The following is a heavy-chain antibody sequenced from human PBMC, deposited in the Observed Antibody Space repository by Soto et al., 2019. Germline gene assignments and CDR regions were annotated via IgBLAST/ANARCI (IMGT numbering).Heavy chain of an antibody. D-gene: IGHD4-17*01. J-gene: IGHJ4*02. CDR1: GFTFSTYS. V-gene: IGHV3-21*01. CDR2: ISISIGCI. Sequence: PWGSVRLSCAASGFTFSTYSMNWVRQDPGKGLEWVSSISISIGCIYYADSVKGRFTISRDDAKNSLSLQMNSLRAEDTAVYYCAKETQANTGTGSFECWGKGNLVTLSS. CDR3: AKETQANTGTGSFEC.